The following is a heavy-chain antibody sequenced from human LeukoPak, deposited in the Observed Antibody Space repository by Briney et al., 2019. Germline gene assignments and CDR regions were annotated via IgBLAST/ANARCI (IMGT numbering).Heavy chain of an antibody. J-gene: IGHJ4*02. Sequence: ASVKVSCKASGYTFASYGIIWLRQAPGQGLEWMGWISANNGDTNYPQKVQGRVTMTTDTSTTTVYMELRNLRFDDTAVYYCARESPGDFDNWGQGTLVTVSS. CDR2: ISANNGDT. CDR3: ARESPGDFDN. V-gene: IGHV1-18*01. D-gene: IGHD7-27*01. CDR1: GYTFASYG.